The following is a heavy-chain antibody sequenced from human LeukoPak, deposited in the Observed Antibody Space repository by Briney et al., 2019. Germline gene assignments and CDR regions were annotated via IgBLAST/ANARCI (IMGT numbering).Heavy chain of an antibody. D-gene: IGHD3-16*01. J-gene: IGHJ6*02. Sequence: GGSLRLSCAASGFTFSSYDMHWVRQATGKGLEWVSAIGTAGDTYYPGSVKGRFTISRENAKNSLYLQMNSLRAEDTAVYYCARGQERATIGGGYYYYGMDVWGQGATVTVSS. V-gene: IGHV3-13*01. CDR1: GFTFSSYD. CDR2: IGTAGDT. CDR3: ARGQERATIGGGYYYYGMDV.